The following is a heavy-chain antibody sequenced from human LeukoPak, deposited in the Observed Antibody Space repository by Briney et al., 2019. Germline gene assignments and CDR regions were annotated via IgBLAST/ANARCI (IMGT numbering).Heavy chain of an antibody. D-gene: IGHD6-6*01. CDR1: GFTFSSYS. Sequence: GGSLRLSCAASGFTFSSYSMNWVRQAPGKGLEWVSSISSSSSYIYYADSVRGRFTISRDNAKNSLYLQMNSLRAEDTAVYHCARGGIAALVQHWGQGTLVTVSS. CDR3: ARGGIAALVQH. V-gene: IGHV3-21*01. CDR2: ISSSSSYI. J-gene: IGHJ1*01.